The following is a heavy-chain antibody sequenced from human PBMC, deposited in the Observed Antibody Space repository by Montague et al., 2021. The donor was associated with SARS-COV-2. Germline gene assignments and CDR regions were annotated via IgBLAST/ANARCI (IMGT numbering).Heavy chain of an antibody. CDR2: FYHSGGT. Sequence: SETLSLTCTVSGGSISSYFWSWIRQSPGKGLEWIGYFYHSGGTKYNPSLKSRVTISGDTSKNQFSLKLSSVTTAGTAVYYCARSGAVPMDWGQGTLVTVSS. CDR3: ARSGAVPMD. CDR1: GGSISSYF. V-gene: IGHV4-59*13. D-gene: IGHD3-10*01. J-gene: IGHJ4*02.